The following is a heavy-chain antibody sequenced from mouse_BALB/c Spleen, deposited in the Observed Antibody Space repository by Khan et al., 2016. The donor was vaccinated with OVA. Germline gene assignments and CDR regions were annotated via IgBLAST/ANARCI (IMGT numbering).Heavy chain of an antibody. CDR2: INTYTGEP. Sequence: QIQLVQSGPELKKPGETVKISCKASGYTFTNYGMNWVKQAPGKGLKWMGWINTYTGEPTYADDFKGRFAFSLETSASTAYLQINNLKNEDTATYFCARAYYYAMDYWGQGTLVTVSS. V-gene: IGHV9-3-1*01. CDR3: ARAYYYAMDY. CDR1: GYTFTNYG. J-gene: IGHJ4*01.